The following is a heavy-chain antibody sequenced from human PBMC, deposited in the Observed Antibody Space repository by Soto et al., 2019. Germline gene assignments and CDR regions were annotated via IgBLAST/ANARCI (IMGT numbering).Heavy chain of an antibody. D-gene: IGHD3-9*01. CDR3: AKDQRYYDILALGY. CDR2: ISYDGSNK. J-gene: IGHJ4*02. CDR1: GFTFSSYG. Sequence: QVQLVESGGGVVQPGRSLRLSCAASGFTFSSYGMHWVRQAPGKGLEWVAVISYDGSNKYYADSVKGRFTISRDNSKNTLYLQMNSLRAEDTAVYYCAKDQRYYDILALGYWGQGTLVTVSS. V-gene: IGHV3-30*18.